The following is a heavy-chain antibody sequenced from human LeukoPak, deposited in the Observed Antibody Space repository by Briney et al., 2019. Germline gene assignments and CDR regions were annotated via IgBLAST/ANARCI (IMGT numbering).Heavy chain of an antibody. CDR1: GGSISSYY. CDR2: IYDSVST. J-gene: IGHJ6*03. CDR3: ARNIYGDYYYYYYMDV. Sequence: SETLSLTCTVSGGSISSYYWSWIRQPPGKGLEWIGHIYDSVSTNYNPSLKSRVTISVDTSKNQFSLKLSSVTAADTAVYYCARNIYGDYYYYYYMDVWGKGTTATVSS. V-gene: IGHV4-59*01. D-gene: IGHD4-17*01.